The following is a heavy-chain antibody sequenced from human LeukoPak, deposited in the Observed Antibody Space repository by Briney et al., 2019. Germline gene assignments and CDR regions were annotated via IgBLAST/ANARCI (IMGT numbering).Heavy chain of an antibody. V-gene: IGHV4-30-4*07. J-gene: IGHJ5*02. CDR1: GGSISSGGYS. Sequence: SETLSLTCAVSGGSISSGGYSWSWIRQPPGKGLEWIGYIYYSGSTYYNPSLKSRVTISVDTSKNQFSLKLSSVTAADTAVYYCARGYCSGGSCYPPEVYNWFDPWGQGTLVTVSS. CDR3: ARGYCSGGSCYPPEVYNWFDP. D-gene: IGHD2-15*01. CDR2: IYYSGST.